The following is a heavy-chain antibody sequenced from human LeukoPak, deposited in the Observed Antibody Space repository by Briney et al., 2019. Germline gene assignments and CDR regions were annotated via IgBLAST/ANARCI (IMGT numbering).Heavy chain of an antibody. D-gene: IGHD4-17*01. V-gene: IGHV3-30-3*01. CDR2: ISYDGSNK. J-gene: IGHJ4*02. CDR3: ARDLATVTRGDY. Sequence: PGRSLRLSCAASGLTFSSYAMHWVRQAPGKGLEWVAVISYDGSNKYYADSVKGRFTISRDNSKNTLYLQMNSLRAEDTAVYYCARDLATVTRGDYWGQGTLVTVSS. CDR1: GLTFSSYA.